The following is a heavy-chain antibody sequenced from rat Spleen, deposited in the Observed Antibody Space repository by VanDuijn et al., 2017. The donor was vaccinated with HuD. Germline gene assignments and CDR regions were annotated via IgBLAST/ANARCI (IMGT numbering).Heavy chain of an antibody. V-gene: IGHV5-31*01. CDR3: ARSSLGFDY. CDR2: ITNPGGNT. D-gene: IGHD5-1*01. CDR1: GFTFNRYW. J-gene: IGHJ2*01. Sequence: EVQLVETGGGLVQPGRSLKLSCVASGFTFNRYWMYWVRQAPGKGLEWVSSITNPGGNTHYPESVKGRFTISRDTAKSTLYLQMNSLRSEDTATYYCARSSLGFDYWGQGVMVTVSS.